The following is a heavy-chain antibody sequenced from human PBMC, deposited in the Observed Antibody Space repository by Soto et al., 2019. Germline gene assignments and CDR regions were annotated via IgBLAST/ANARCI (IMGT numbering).Heavy chain of an antibody. CDR3: ARIEQWLVWSRGFDC. Sequence: ASVKVSCKASGYTFASYDINWVRQATGQGLEWMGWMNPNSGNTGYARKFQGRVTMTRNTSISTAYMELSSLRSEDTAVYYCARIEQWLVWSRGFDCWGQGTLVTVSS. J-gene: IGHJ4*02. V-gene: IGHV1-8*01. CDR2: MNPNSGNT. D-gene: IGHD6-19*01. CDR1: GYTFASYD.